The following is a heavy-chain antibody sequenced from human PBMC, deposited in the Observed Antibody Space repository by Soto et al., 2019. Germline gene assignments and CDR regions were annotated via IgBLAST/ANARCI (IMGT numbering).Heavy chain of an antibody. CDR1: GFTFSSSA. D-gene: IGHD1-1*01. CDR2: ISGSGGNT. V-gene: IGHV3-23*01. J-gene: IGHJ3*02. CDR3: AKDPPRQLERPDAFDI. Sequence: GGSLRLSSAASGFTFSSSALSWVRQAPGKGLEWVSAISGSGGNTYYADSVKGRFTISRDNSKNTLYLQMNSLRAEDTAVYYCAKDPPRQLERPDAFDIWGQGTMVTVSS.